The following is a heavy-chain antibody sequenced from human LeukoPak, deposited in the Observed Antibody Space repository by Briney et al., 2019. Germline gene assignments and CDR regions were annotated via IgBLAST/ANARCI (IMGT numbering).Heavy chain of an antibody. Sequence: ASVKVSCKAYGFTFTNYGVTWVRQAPGQGLEWMGWISAYNGDTKYVKQLQGRVTMTTDTSTSTAYMELRSLRSDDTAVYYCARDAPVRYVGDQSIDYWGQGTLVTVSS. J-gene: IGHJ4*02. D-gene: IGHD3-10*02. CDR3: ARDAPVRYVGDQSIDY. V-gene: IGHV1-18*01. CDR2: ISAYNGDT. CDR1: GFTFTNYG.